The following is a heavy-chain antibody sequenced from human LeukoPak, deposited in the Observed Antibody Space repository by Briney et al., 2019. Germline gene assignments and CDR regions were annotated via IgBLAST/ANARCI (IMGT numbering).Heavy chain of an antibody. V-gene: IGHV4-34*01. J-gene: IGHJ4*02. CDR2: INHSGST. Sequence: PSETLSLTCAVYGGSFSGYYWSWIRQPPGKGLEWIGEINHSGSTNYNPSLKSRVTISVDTSKNQFSLKLSSVTAADTAVYYCARHVTIHDSSGRHFDYWGQGTLVTVSS. CDR3: ARHVTIHDSSGRHFDY. CDR1: GGSFSGYY. D-gene: IGHD3-22*01.